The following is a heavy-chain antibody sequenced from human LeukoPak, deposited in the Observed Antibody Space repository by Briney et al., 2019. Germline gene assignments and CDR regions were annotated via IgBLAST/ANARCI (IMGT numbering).Heavy chain of an antibody. J-gene: IGHJ4*02. CDR3: ARTLWSAKSFDY. Sequence: GGSLRLSCAASGFTFSSYWMSWVRQAPGKGLEWVSVIYSGGSTYYADSVKDRLTISRDNSNNMVYLQMNSLRAEDTAVYYCARTLWSAKSFDYWGQGTLVTVSS. CDR1: GFTFSSYW. D-gene: IGHD5-18*01. CDR2: IYSGGST. V-gene: IGHV3-66*01.